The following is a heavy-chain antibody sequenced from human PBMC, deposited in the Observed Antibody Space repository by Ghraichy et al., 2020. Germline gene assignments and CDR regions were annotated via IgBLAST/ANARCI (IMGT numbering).Heavy chain of an antibody. CDR2: ISYDGSNK. D-gene: IGHD2-2*01. CDR3: ARSDIVVVPATAFDI. V-gene: IGHV3-30*04. Sequence: LSLTCAASGFTFSSYAMHWVRQAPGKGLEWVAVISYDGSNKYYADSVKGRFTISRDNSKNTLYLQMNSLRAEDTAVYYCARSDIVVVPATAFDIWGQGTMVTVSS. CDR1: GFTFSSYA. J-gene: IGHJ3*02.